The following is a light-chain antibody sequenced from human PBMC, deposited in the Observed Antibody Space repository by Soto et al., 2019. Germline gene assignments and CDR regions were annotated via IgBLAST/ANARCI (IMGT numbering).Light chain of an antibody. CDR1: QPISRY. J-gene: IGKJ1*01. Sequence: QLTQSPSSLSASIGDRVTITCRATQPISRYLAWYQQKPGAAPKLLIYAATSLQRGVPSRFSGGASGTVFTLTIASLQSDDFATYYCQQLNGYPPEFGQGPKLDIK. CDR3: QQLNGYPPE. V-gene: IGKV1-9*01. CDR2: AAT.